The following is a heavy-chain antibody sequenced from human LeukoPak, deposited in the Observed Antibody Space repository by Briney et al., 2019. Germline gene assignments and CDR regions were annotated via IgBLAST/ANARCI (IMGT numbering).Heavy chain of an antibody. V-gene: IGHV3-15*01. Sequence: SGGSLRLPCAASGFTFSNAWMSWVRQAPGKGLEWVGRIKSKTDGGTTDYAAPVKGRFTISRDDSKNTLYLQMNSLKTEDTAVYYCTTTITFGGVIVIRWGQGTLVTVSS. J-gene: IGHJ4*02. CDR3: TTTITFGGVIVIR. CDR1: GFTFSNAW. D-gene: IGHD3-16*02. CDR2: IKSKTDGGTT.